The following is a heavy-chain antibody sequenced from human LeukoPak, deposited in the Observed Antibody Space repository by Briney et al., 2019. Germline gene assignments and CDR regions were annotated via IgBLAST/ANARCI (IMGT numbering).Heavy chain of an antibody. V-gene: IGHV3-53*01. CDR3: VREDLGIEY. CDR2: LYMNDNT. CDR1: GTIVSTNY. D-gene: IGHD3/OR15-3a*01. J-gene: IGHJ4*02. Sequence: GGSLRLSCVSSGTIVSTNYMHWVRQAPGKGLESVAILYMNDNTYYADSVKGRFTISRDSSKKTLYLHMSSLRAEDTAVYYCVREDLGIEYWGQGTLVTVSP.